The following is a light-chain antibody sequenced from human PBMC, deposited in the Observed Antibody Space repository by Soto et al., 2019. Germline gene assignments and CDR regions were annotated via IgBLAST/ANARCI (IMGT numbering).Light chain of an antibody. CDR2: GAS. CDR1: QDISHF. Sequence: DIQLTQSPSSLSASVGDRVTFTCRASQDISHFLAWYQQRPGEVPRLLIYGASTLQSGVPSRFSGSGFGTDFTLTITTLQPEDVATYYCQKYNKDSPATFGPGTKVE. J-gene: IGKJ1*01. V-gene: IGKV1-27*01. CDR3: QKYNKDSPAT.